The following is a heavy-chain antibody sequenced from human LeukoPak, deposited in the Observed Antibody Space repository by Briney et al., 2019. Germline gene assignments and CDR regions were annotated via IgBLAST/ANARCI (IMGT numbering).Heavy chain of an antibody. Sequence: GASVKVSCKASGYTFTSYGTSWVRQAPGQGLEWMGWISAYNGNTNYAQKLQGRVTMTTDTSTSTAYMELRSLRSDDTAVYYCARDGEYSSSSVSRHEGGFDPWGQGTLVTVSS. J-gene: IGHJ5*02. CDR1: GYTFTSYG. CDR3: ARDGEYSSSSVSRHEGGFDP. D-gene: IGHD6-6*01. CDR2: ISAYNGNT. V-gene: IGHV1-18*01.